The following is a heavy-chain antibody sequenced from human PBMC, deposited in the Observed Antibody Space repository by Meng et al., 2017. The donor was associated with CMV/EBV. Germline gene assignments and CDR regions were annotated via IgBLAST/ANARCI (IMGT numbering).Heavy chain of an antibody. Sequence: GGSLRLSCAASGFTFSSYSMNWVRQAPGKGLEWVSSISSSSSYIYYADPVKGRFTISRDNAKNSLYLQMNSLRAEDTAVYYCARDLPLYCTNGVCYSSGMDVWGQGTTVTVSS. CDR1: GFTFSSYS. CDR2: ISSSSSYI. V-gene: IGHV3-21*01. J-gene: IGHJ6*02. CDR3: ARDLPLYCTNGVCYSSGMDV. D-gene: IGHD2-8*01.